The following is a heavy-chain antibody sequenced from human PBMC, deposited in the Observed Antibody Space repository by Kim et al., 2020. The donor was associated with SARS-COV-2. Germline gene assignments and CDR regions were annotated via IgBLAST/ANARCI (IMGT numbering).Heavy chain of an antibody. CDR2: IIPIFGTA. J-gene: IGHJ6*02. Sequence: SVKVSCKASGGTFSSYAISWVRQAPGQGLEWMGGIIPIFGTANYAQKFQGRVTITADESTSTAYMELSSLRSEDTAVYYCARGVRLGYCSGGSCFGLYYYYYGMDVWGQGTTVTVSS. CDR1: GGTFSSYA. D-gene: IGHD2-15*01. V-gene: IGHV1-69*13. CDR3: ARGVRLGYCSGGSCFGLYYYYYGMDV.